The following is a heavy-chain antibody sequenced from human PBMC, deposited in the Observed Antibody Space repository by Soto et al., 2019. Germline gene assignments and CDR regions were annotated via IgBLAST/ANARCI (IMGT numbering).Heavy chain of an antibody. CDR1: GFTFSSYS. J-gene: IGHJ6*02. CDR2: ISSSGSHI. V-gene: IGHV3-21*01. Sequence: PGGSLRLSCEASGFTFSSYSMNWVRQTPGKGLEWVSSISSSGSHIYYADSVKGRFTISRDNAKKSLFLQMKSLRDEDTAVYYCARDGGYCSTASCYFIHYHLYGLDVWGQGTTVTVSS. D-gene: IGHD2-2*01. CDR3: ARDGGYCSTASCYFIHYHLYGLDV.